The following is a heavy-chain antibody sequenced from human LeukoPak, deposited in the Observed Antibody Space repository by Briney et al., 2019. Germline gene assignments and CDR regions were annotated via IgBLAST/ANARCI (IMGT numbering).Heavy chain of an antibody. Sequence: ASVKVSCKASGYTFTSNYIHWVRQAPGQGLEWMGMIYPRDGSTSYAQKFQGRVTVTRDTSTSTVYMELSSLRSEDTAVYYCARAVDSSGWNFDYWGQGTLVTVSS. CDR1: GYTFTSNY. CDR3: ARAVDSSGWNFDY. V-gene: IGHV1-46*01. J-gene: IGHJ4*02. D-gene: IGHD6-19*01. CDR2: IYPRDGST.